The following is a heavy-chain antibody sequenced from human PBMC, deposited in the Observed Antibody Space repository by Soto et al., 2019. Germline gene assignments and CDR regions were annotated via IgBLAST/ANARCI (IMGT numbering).Heavy chain of an antibody. J-gene: IGHJ4*02. Sequence: LSLTCAVSGGSISSGGYSWSWIRQPPGKGLEWIGYIYHSGSTYYNPSLKSRVTISVDRSKNQFSLKLSSVTAADTAVYYCARLYCGGDCYGTLFDYWGQGTLVTVSS. V-gene: IGHV4-30-2*01. CDR2: IYHSGST. D-gene: IGHD2-21*02. CDR3: ARLYCGGDCYGTLFDY. CDR1: GGSISSGGYS.